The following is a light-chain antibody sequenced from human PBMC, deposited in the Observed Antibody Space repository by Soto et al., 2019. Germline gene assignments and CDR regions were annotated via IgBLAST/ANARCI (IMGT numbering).Light chain of an antibody. Sequence: EIVLTQSPAILSLSPGERATLSCRASQSVSTYLAWFQQKLGQPPRLLIYDASKRATGVPARFSGSGSGTDFTLTIISLEPEDVAVYYCQQRSNLVTFGGGTKLEI. V-gene: IGKV3-11*01. CDR3: QQRSNLVT. CDR2: DAS. CDR1: QSVSTY. J-gene: IGKJ4*01.